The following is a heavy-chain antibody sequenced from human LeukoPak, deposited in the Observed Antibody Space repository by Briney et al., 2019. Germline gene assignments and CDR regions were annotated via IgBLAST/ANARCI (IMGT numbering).Heavy chain of an antibody. D-gene: IGHD3-9*01. V-gene: IGHV3-30*18. CDR2: ISYDGSNK. J-gene: IGHJ6*03. CDR1: GFTFSSYG. Sequence: GGSLRLSCAASGFTFSSYGMHWVRQAPGKGLEWVAVISYDGSNKYYADSVKGRFTISRDNSKNTLYLQMNSLRAEDTAVYYCAKTITILGGWYYMDVWGKGTTVTVSS. CDR3: AKTITILGGWYYMDV.